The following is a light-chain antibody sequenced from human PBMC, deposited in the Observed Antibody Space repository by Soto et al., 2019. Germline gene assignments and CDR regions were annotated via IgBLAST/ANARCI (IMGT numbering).Light chain of an antibody. CDR2: DTS. CDR1: QSVSSY. Sequence: VLTQSPATLSLSPGERATLSCRASQSVSSYLAWYQQKPGQAPRLLIYDTSNRATGVPARFSGSGSGTDFTLTISSLEPEDCAIYYCQQYNNWPLTFGGGTKVDIK. V-gene: IGKV3-11*01. J-gene: IGKJ4*01. CDR3: QQYNNWPLT.